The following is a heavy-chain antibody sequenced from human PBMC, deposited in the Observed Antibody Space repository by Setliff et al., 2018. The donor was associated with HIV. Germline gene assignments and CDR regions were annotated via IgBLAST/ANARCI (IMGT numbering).Heavy chain of an antibody. J-gene: IGHJ6*02. V-gene: IGHV3-48*01. CDR3: ARKLRPGHGMDV. Sequence: PGGSLRLSCAASGFTFSSFSMNWVRQAPGKGLEWISYNGIINGAKHYADSMEGRFTISRDDAKNSLYLQMDSLRAEDTAVYYCARKLRPGHGMDVWGQGTTVTVS. CDR2: NGIINGAK. CDR1: GFTFSSFS. D-gene: IGHD3-10*01.